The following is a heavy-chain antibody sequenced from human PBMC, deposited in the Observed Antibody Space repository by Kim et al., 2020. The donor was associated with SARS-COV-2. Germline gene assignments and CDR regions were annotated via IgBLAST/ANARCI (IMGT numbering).Heavy chain of an antibody. CDR3: ARLPGDYDSSGYYDY. Sequence: PSFQGHVTISADKSISTAYLQWSSLNASDTAMYYCARLPGDYDSSGYYDYWGQGTLVTVSS. J-gene: IGHJ4*02. D-gene: IGHD3-22*01. V-gene: IGHV5-10-1*01.